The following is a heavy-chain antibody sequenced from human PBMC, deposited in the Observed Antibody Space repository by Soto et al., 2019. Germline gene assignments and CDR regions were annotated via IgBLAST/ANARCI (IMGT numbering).Heavy chain of an antibody. D-gene: IGHD6-19*01. CDR2: IIPIFGTA. CDR1: GGTFSSYA. Sequence: QVQLVQSGAEVKKPGSSVKVSCKASGGTFSSYAISWVRQAPAQGLEWMGGIIPIFGTANYAQKFQGRVTMTADESTINAYMELSSLRSEDTAVYYCARVTAPKQWLVNQQGSYYYYYGMDVWGQGTTVTVSS. J-gene: IGHJ6*02. CDR3: ARVTAPKQWLVNQQGSYYYYYGMDV. V-gene: IGHV1-69*01.